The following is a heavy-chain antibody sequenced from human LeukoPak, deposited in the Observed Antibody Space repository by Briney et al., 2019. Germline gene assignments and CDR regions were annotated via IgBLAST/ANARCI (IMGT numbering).Heavy chain of an antibody. CDR2: INSDGSST. CDR3: ARDGIELYYFDY. D-gene: IGHD1-1*01. CDR1: GFTFSSYW. V-gene: IGHV3-74*01. Sequence: TGGSLRLSCAASGFTFSSYWMHWVRQAPGKGLVWVSRINSDGSSTSYADSVKGRFTISRDNSKNTLYLQMNSLRAEDTAVYYCARDGIELYYFDYWGQGTLVTVSS. J-gene: IGHJ4*02.